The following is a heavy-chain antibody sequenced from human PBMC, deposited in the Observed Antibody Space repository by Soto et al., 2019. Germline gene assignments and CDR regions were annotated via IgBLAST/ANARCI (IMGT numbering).Heavy chain of an antibody. V-gene: IGHV3-15*01. D-gene: IGHD3-10*01. J-gene: IGHJ4*02. CDR1: GFTFSDAW. Sequence: GGSLRLSCAASGFTFSDAWMSWFRQAPGKGLEWVGRIKSKTAGGTTDYAAPVKGRFTISRDDSKNTLYLQMNSLKTEETAVYYCTTDRFASPVDSWGQGTLVTVSS. CDR2: IKSKTAGGTT. CDR3: TTDRFASPVDS.